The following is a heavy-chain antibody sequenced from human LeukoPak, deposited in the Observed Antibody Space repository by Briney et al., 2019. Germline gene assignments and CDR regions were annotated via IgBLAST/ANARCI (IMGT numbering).Heavy chain of an antibody. J-gene: IGHJ4*02. Sequence: SVKVSCKASGGTFSSYTISWVRQAPGQGLEWMGRIIPILGIANYAQKFQGRVTITADKSTSTAYMELSSLGSEDTAVYYCARANSSNGSYFDYWGQGTLVTVSS. CDR2: IIPILGIA. CDR3: ARANSSNGSYFDY. CDR1: GGTFSSYT. V-gene: IGHV1-69*02. D-gene: IGHD6-6*01.